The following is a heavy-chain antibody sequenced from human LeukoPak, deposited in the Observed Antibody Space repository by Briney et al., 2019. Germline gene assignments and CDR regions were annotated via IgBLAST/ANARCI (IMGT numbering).Heavy chain of an antibody. D-gene: IGHD3-16*01. Sequence: PGGSLRLSCAASGFSFSGYWMSWVRQTPGKGLEWVANIKQDGSVRNSVDSMKGRFTISRDNTKNSLYLEMNSLEAEDTGVCYGVGGGCHFDLWGQGTLVTVSS. J-gene: IGHJ4*02. CDR3: VGGGCHFDL. V-gene: IGHV3-7*03. CDR1: GFSFSGYW. CDR2: IKQDGSVR.